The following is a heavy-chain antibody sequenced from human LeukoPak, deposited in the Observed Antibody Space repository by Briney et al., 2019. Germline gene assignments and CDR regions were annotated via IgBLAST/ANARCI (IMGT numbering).Heavy chain of an antibody. V-gene: IGHV4-34*01. CDR1: GGSFSGYY. J-gene: IGHJ6*02. CDR2: INHSGST. D-gene: IGHD3-3*01. Sequence: PSETLSLTCAVYGGSFSGYYWSWIRQPPGKGLEWIGEINHSGSTNYNPSLKSRVTISVDTSKHQFSLKLSSATAADTAVYYCARDRSITIFGVVIVSRSGMDVWGQGTTVTVSS. CDR3: ARDRSITIFGVVIVSRSGMDV.